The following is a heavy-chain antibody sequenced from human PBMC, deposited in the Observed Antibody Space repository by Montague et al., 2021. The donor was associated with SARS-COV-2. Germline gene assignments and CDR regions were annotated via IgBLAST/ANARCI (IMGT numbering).Heavy chain of an antibody. CDR1: GGSVRSSNDC. J-gene: IGHJ4*02. V-gene: IGHV4-39*01. D-gene: IGHD4-17*01. Sequence: SETLSLTCTVSGGSVRSSNDCWGWIRQPPGKGLEWIANFYYSGNTYHNPSLKSRVTISVDTSNNQFSLKLGSVTAADTAVYYCARGPKMYGELADYWGQGTLVTVSS. CDR3: ARGPKMYGELADY. CDR2: FYYSGNT.